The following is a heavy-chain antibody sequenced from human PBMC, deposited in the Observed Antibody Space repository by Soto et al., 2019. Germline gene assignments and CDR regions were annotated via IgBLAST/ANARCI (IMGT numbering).Heavy chain of an antibody. CDR1: GFTLSTYN. CDR2: ISSSSNHI. CDR3: AKYRGRVSPESSGMDV. D-gene: IGHD3-10*01. J-gene: IGHJ6*02. V-gene: IGHV3-21*01. Sequence: EVQLVESGGGLVKPGGSLRLSCAASGFTLSTYNMNWVRQAPGKGLEWVSSISSSSNHIYYADSVKGRFTISRYNANNSLYLQMNSVRAEDTAIHSCAKYRGRVSPESSGMDVCAQGTTVTVSS.